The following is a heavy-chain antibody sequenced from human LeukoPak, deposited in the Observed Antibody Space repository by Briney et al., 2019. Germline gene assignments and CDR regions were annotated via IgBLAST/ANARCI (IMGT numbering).Heavy chain of an antibody. J-gene: IGHJ3*02. D-gene: IGHD6-13*01. CDR2: IYYSGST. CDR3: ARDKGSSWGSDAFDI. CDR1: GGSISSGGYY. Sequence: SETLSLTCTVSGGSISSGGYYWSWIRQHPGKGLEWIGYIYYSGSTYYNPSLKSRVTISADTSKNQFSLKLSSVTAADTAVYYCARDKGSSWGSDAFDIWGQGTMVTVSS. V-gene: IGHV4-31*03.